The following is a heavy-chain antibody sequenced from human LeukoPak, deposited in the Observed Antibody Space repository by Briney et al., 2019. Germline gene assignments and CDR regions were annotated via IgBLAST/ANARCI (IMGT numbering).Heavy chain of an antibody. D-gene: IGHD3-22*01. CDR3: ASAATLKNSSGYYPDAFDI. V-gene: IGHV4-39*01. CDR1: GGSISSSSYY. CDR2: IYYSGST. Sequence: SETLSLTCTVSGGSISSSSYYWGWIRQPPGKGLEWIGSIYYSGSTYYNPSLKSRVTISVDTSKNQFSLKLSSVTAADTAVYYCASAATLKNSSGYYPDAFDIWGQGTMVTVSS. J-gene: IGHJ3*02.